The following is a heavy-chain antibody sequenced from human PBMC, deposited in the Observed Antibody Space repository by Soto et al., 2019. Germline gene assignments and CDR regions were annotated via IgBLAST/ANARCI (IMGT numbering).Heavy chain of an antibody. V-gene: IGHV5-51*01. CDR2: IYPGDSDT. CDR1: GYTFTGYY. CDR3: ARSPCSWYYFDY. D-gene: IGHD6-13*01. J-gene: IGHJ4*02. Sequence: VSCKASGYTFTGYYMHWVRQMPGKGLEWMGIIYPGDSDTRYSPSFQGQVTISADKSISTAYLQWSSLKASDTAMYYCARSPCSWYYFDYWGQGTLVTVSS.